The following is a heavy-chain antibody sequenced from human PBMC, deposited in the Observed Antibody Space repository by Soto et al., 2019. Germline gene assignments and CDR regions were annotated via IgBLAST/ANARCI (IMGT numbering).Heavy chain of an antibody. V-gene: IGHV1-46*01. Sequence: ASVKVSCKASGYTFTSFYMHWVRQAPGQGLEWMGIINPSGGSTSYAQKFQGRVTMTRDTSTSTVYMELSSLRSEDTAVYYCASRGTNKNYYGSGSYLSHYYYGMDVWGQGTTVTVSS. CDR1: GYTFTSFY. D-gene: IGHD3-10*01. J-gene: IGHJ6*02. CDR3: ASRGTNKNYYGSGSYLSHYYYGMDV. CDR2: INPSGGST.